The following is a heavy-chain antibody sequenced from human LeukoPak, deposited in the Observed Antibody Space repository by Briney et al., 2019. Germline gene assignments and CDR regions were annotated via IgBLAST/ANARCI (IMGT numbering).Heavy chain of an antibody. CDR1: GGSISSYY. V-gene: IGHV4-34*01. D-gene: IGHD6-19*01. J-gene: IGHJ4*02. CDR3: ARGHSSGWSIDY. Sequence: SETLSLTCTVSGGSISSYYWSWNRQPPGKGLEWIGEINHSGSTNYNPSLKSRVTISVDTSKNQFSLKLSSVTAADTAVYYCARGHSSGWSIDYWGQGTLVTVSS. CDR2: INHSGST.